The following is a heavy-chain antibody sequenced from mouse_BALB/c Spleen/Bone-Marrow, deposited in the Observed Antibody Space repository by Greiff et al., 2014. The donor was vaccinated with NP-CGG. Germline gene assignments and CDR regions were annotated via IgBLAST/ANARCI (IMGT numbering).Heavy chain of an antibody. CDR1: GFTFSSFG. CDR2: INSGSTAI. J-gene: IGHJ1*01. D-gene: IGHD4-1*01. Sequence: EVQLVESGGGLVQPGGSRKLSCAASGFTFSSFGMHWVRQAPEKGLEWVAYINSGSTAICYADTVKGRLTISRDNPKNTLFLQMTRLRSEDTAMYYCARGGNWDDFDVWGAGTTVTVSS. V-gene: IGHV5-17*02. CDR3: ARGGNWDDFDV.